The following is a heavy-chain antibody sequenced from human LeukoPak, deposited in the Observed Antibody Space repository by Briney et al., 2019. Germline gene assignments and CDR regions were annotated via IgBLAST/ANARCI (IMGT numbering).Heavy chain of an antibody. Sequence: PSETLSPTCTVSGDSISSYYWSWIRQSAGRGLEWIGRLHSSGTTNYNPYLESRVTMSVDTSKNQFSLMLSSVTAADTAIYYCARDSDYHASGHDYWGQGTLVTVSS. D-gene: IGHD3-10*01. CDR2: LHSSGTT. V-gene: IGHV4-4*07. J-gene: IGHJ4*02. CDR1: GDSISSYY. CDR3: ARDSDYHASGHDY.